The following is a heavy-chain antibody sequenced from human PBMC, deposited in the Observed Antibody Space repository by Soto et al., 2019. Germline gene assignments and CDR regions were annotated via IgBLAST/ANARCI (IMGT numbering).Heavy chain of an antibody. Sequence: SVKVSCKASGGTFSSYAISWVRQAPGQGLEWMGGIIPIFGTANYAQKFQGRVTITADESTSTAYMELSSLRSEDTAVYYCARSRDGYNTGHFDYWGQGTLVTVSS. V-gene: IGHV1-69*13. D-gene: IGHD5-12*01. CDR1: GGTFSSYA. CDR2: IIPIFGTA. J-gene: IGHJ4*02. CDR3: ARSRDGYNTGHFDY.